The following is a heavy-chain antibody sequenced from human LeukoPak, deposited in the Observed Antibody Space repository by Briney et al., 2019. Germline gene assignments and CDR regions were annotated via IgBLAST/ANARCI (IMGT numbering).Heavy chain of an antibody. CDR2: IKQDGSEK. Sequence: GGSLRLSCAASGFTFSSYSMNWVRQAPGKGLEWVANIKQDGSEKYYVDSVKGRFTISRDNAKNSLYLQMNSLRAEDTAVYYCARNYYGSGSYFFLRHYYYYMDVWGKGTTVTVSS. V-gene: IGHV3-7*01. D-gene: IGHD3-10*01. CDR1: GFTFSSYS. J-gene: IGHJ6*03. CDR3: ARNYYGSGSYFFLRHYYYYMDV.